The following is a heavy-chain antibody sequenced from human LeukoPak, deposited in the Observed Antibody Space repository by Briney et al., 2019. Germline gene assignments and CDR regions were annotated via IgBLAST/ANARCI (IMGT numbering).Heavy chain of an antibody. CDR3: ATDLIAFSSGWYQNY. J-gene: IGHJ4*02. Sequence: GGSLRLPCATSGFTFSTYWMHWVRQAPGKGLVWVSRINGDGSSTYYADSVKGRFTISRDNAKNTLYLQMNSLRAEDTAVYYCATDLIAFSSGWYQNYWGPGTLVTVSS. D-gene: IGHD6-19*01. CDR1: GFTFSTYW. V-gene: IGHV3-74*01. CDR2: INGDGSST.